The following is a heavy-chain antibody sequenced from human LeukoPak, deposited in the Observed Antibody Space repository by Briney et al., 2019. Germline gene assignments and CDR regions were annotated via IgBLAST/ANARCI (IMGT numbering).Heavy chain of an antibody. J-gene: IGHJ6*03. CDR2: ITSDGSST. Sequence: GGSLRLSCAASGFTFSSTWMHWVRQPPGKGLVWVARITSDGSSTTYAESVKGRFTISRDNAKNTLYLQMNSLRAEDTAVYYCAKNYGSSSWYPWGVDYYYMDVWGKGTTVTVSS. V-gene: IGHV3-74*03. D-gene: IGHD6-13*01. CDR3: AKNYGSSSWYPWGVDYYYMDV. CDR1: GFTFSSTW.